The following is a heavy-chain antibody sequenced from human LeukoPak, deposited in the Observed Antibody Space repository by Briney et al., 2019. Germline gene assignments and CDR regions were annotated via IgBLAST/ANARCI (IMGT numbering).Heavy chain of an antibody. V-gene: IGHV3-48*01. D-gene: IGHD3-22*01. J-gene: IGHJ4*02. CDR2: IGNSGNII. CDR3: AREAYYYDSSATTFDY. Sequence: GGSLRLSCVASEFNFGIYSMNWVRQAPGKGLEWISYIGNSGNIIYNAASVEGRFTISRDNSKNTLYLQMNSLRAEDTAVYYCAREAYYYDSSATTFDYWGQGTLVTVSS. CDR1: EFNFGIYS.